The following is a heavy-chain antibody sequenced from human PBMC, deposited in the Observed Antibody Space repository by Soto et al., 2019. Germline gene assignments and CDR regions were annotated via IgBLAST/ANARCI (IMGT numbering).Heavy chain of an antibody. D-gene: IGHD5-12*01. CDR3: ARHAGYRGYLVFFLDV. CDR1: GGSISSSSYY. J-gene: IGHJ6*02. V-gene: IGHV4-39*01. Sequence: QLQLQESGPGLVKPSETLSLTCTFSGGSISSSSYYWGWIRQPPGKGLEWIGSIYYSGSTDYNPYLKSRVPRSVDTAKNQVSLKRSSVTAADTAVYYCARHAGYRGYLVFFLDVWGQGTTVTVSS. CDR2: IYYSGST.